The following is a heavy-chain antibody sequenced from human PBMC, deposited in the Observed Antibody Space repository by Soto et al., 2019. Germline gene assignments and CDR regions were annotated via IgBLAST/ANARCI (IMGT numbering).Heavy chain of an antibody. CDR2: ISWDGGST. CDR1: GFTFEDYT. Sequence: GGSLRLSCAASGFTFEDYTMHWVRQAPGKGLEWVSLISWDGGSTYYADSVKGRFTISRDNSKNSLYLQMNSLRTEDTALYYCAKSKWELLGYFDYWGQGTLVTVSS. D-gene: IGHD1-26*01. CDR3: AKSKWELLGYFDY. J-gene: IGHJ4*02. V-gene: IGHV3-43*01.